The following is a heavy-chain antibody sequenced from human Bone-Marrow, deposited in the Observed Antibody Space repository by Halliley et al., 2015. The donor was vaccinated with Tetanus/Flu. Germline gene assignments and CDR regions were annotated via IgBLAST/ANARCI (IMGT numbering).Heavy chain of an antibody. CDR3: AREEEELVGATSHFDY. V-gene: IGHV3-48*03. Sequence: SFISSVGNAIKYADCVKGRFTISRDNAKASLSLQMSSLRAEDTAVYYCAREEEELVGATSHFDYWGQGTLVTVSS. D-gene: IGHD1-26*01. CDR2: ISSVGNAI. J-gene: IGHJ4*02.